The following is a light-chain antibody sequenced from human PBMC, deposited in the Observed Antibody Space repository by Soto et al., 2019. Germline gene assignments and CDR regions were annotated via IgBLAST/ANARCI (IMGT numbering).Light chain of an antibody. J-gene: IGKJ1*01. V-gene: IGKV1-8*01. Sequence: AIRMTQSPSSLSASTGERVTITCRASQGISSYLAWYQQKPGKAPKLLIYAASTLQSGVTSRFSGSGSGTDFTLTISCLQSDDFATDYCQQYYSYPPTFGQGTKVELK. CDR2: AAS. CDR3: QQYYSYPPT. CDR1: QGISSY.